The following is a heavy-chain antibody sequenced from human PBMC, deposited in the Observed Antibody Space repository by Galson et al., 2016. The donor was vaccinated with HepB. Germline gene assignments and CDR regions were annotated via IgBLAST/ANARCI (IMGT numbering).Heavy chain of an antibody. CDR1: GFTFSSYS. CDR2: ISSSSSYI. J-gene: IGHJ3*02. V-gene: IGHV3-21*01. CDR3: ATYVDAFDI. Sequence: LRLSCAASGFTFSSYSMNWVRQAPGKGLEWVSSISSSSSYIYYADSLMGRFTISRDNAKNSLYLQMNSLRAEDTAVYYCATYVDAFDIWGQGTVVTVSS. D-gene: IGHD2-8*01.